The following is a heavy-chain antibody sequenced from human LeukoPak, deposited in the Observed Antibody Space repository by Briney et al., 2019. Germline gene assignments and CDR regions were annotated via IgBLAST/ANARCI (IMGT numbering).Heavy chain of an antibody. Sequence: GGSLRLSCAASGFTFSSYAMHWVRQAPGKGLEWVAVISYDGSNKYYADSVKSRFTISRDNSKNTLYLQMNSLRAEDTAVYYRARVGANDYWGQGTLVTVSS. CDR3: ARVGANDY. J-gene: IGHJ4*02. D-gene: IGHD1-26*01. CDR1: GFTFSSYA. CDR2: ISYDGSNK. V-gene: IGHV3-30-3*01.